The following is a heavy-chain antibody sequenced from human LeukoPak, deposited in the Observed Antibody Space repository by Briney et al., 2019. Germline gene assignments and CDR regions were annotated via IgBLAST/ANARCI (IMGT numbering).Heavy chain of an antibody. D-gene: IGHD6-13*01. V-gene: IGHV3-21*01. J-gene: IGHJ4*02. CDR3: ARVQIPAAIDY. CDR2: ISSSSSYI. Sequence: PGGSLRLSCAGSGFTFSSYAMHWVRQAPGKGLEWVSSISSSSSYIYYADSVKGRFTISRDNAKNSLYLQMNSLRAEDTAVYYCARVQIPAAIDYWGQGTLVTVSS. CDR1: GFTFSSYA.